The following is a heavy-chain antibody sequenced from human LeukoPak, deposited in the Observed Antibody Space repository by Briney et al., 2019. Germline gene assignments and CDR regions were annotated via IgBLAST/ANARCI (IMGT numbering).Heavy chain of an antibody. CDR3: ASPRGGYDSSGYYYYYMAV. V-gene: IGHV1-69*05. J-gene: IGHJ6*03. CDR2: IIPIFGTA. CDR1: GGTFSSYA. D-gene: IGHD3-22*01. Sequence: SVKVSCKASGGTFSSYAISWVRQAPGQGLEWMGGIIPIFGTANYAQKFQGRVTITTDESTSTAYMELSSLRSEDTAVYYCASPRGGYDSSGYYYYYMAVWGKGTTVTVSS.